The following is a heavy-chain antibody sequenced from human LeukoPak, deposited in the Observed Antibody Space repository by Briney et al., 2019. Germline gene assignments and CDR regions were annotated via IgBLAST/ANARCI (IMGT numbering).Heavy chain of an antibody. Sequence: PGGSLRLSCAASGFTFSCYGMHWVRQAPGKGLEWVAVISYDGSNKYYADSVKGRFTISRDNSKNTLYLQMNSLRAEDTAVYYCAKAHDYGDLVLYYYYGMDVWGQGTTVTVSS. J-gene: IGHJ6*02. D-gene: IGHD4-17*01. CDR2: ISYDGSNK. CDR3: AKAHDYGDLVLYYYYGMDV. CDR1: GFTFSCYG. V-gene: IGHV3-30*18.